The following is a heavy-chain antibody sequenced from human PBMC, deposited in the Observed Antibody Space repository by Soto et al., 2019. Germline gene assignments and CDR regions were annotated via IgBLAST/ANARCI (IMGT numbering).Heavy chain of an antibody. CDR3: AIGREVEMEMDY. Sequence: QVQLVESGGGVVQPGRSLRLSCAASGFTFSSYGMHWVRQAPGKGLEWVAVISYDGSNKYYADSVKGRFTISRDNSKNTLYLQMNSLRAEDTAVYYCAIGREVEMEMDYWGQGTLVTVSS. CDR2: ISYDGSNK. CDR1: GFTFSSYG. J-gene: IGHJ4*02. V-gene: IGHV3-30*03. D-gene: IGHD1-1*01.